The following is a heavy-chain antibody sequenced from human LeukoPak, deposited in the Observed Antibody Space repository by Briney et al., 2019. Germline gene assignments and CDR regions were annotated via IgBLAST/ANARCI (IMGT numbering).Heavy chain of an antibody. V-gene: IGHV1-46*01. CDR2: INPSGGST. D-gene: IGHD4-17*01. J-gene: IGHJ4*02. Sequence: ASVKVSCKASGCTFTSYYMHWVRQAPGQGLEWMGIINPSGGSTSHAQKFQGRVTMTRDTSTSTVYMELSSLRSEDTAVYYCARVTYGDYIDYWGQGTLVTVSS. CDR3: ARVTYGDYIDY. CDR1: GCTFTSYY.